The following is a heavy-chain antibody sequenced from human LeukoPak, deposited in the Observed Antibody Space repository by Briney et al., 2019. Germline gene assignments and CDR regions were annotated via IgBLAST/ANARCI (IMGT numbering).Heavy chain of an antibody. CDR3: ARGSHRPIPRYSSSLGY. D-gene: IGHD6-6*01. J-gene: IGHJ4*02. Sequence: GASXXVXXKASGXTFXXXDINWVRQATGQGLEWMGWXNPNSGNTGYAQKFQGRVTITRNTSISTAYMELSSLRSEDTAVYYCARGSHRPIPRYSSSLGYWGQGTLVTVSS. CDR1: GXTFXXXD. CDR2: XNPNSGNT. V-gene: IGHV1-8*03.